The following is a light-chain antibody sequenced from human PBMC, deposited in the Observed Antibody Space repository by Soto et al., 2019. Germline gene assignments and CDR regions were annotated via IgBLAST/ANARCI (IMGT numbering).Light chain of an antibody. J-gene: IGKJ1*01. V-gene: IGKV3-11*01. CDR3: QQRSNWPPWT. Sequence: EIVLTQSPATLSLSPGERATLSCRASQSVSSYLAWYQQKPGQAPRLLIYDASNRDTGLPARFSGSGSGTDFYLTIISLEPEDFAVYYCQQRSNWPPWTFGQGTKVEIK. CDR1: QSVSSY. CDR2: DAS.